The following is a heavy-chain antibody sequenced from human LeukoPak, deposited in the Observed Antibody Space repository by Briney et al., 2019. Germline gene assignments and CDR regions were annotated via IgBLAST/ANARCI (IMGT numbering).Heavy chain of an antibody. Sequence: PSETLSLTCAVYGGSFSGYYWSWIRQPPGKGLERIGEINHSGSANYNPSLKSRVTISVDTSKNQFSLKLSSVTAADTAVYYCARGHRRSSWSTVSYYYYGMDVWGQGTTVTVSS. D-gene: IGHD6-13*01. V-gene: IGHV4-34*01. J-gene: IGHJ6*02. CDR1: GGSFSGYY. CDR3: ARGHRRSSWSTVSYYYYGMDV. CDR2: INHSGSA.